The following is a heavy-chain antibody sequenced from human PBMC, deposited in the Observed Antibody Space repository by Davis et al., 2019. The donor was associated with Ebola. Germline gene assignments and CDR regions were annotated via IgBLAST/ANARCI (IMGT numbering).Heavy chain of an antibody. CDR3: ARDEFDY. J-gene: IGHJ4*02. CDR2: INPNDGRT. Sequence: ASVKVSCKASGYTFTNYAINWVRQAPGQGLEWMGMINPNDGRTIYAQKFQGRVTITRDTSASTAYMELSSLRSEDTAVYFCARDEFDYWGQGTLVTVSS. V-gene: IGHV1-3*01. CDR1: GYTFTNYA.